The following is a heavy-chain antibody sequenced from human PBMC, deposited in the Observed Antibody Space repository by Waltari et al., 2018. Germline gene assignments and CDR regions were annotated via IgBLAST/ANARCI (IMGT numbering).Heavy chain of an antibody. V-gene: IGHV4-59*01. D-gene: IGHD6-13*01. J-gene: IGHJ6*02. Sequence: QVQLQESGPGLVKPSETLSLTCTVSGGSISSYYWSWIRQPPGKGLEWIGYIYYSGSTNYNPSLKSRVTISVDTSKNQFSLKLSSVTAADTAVYYCARVFTFRSIAAAGGRRYYGMDVWGQGTTVTVSS. CDR2: IYYSGST. CDR1: GGSISSYY. CDR3: ARVFTFRSIAAAGGRRYYGMDV.